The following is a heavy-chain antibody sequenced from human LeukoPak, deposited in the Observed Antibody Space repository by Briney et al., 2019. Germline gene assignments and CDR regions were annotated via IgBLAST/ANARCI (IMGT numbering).Heavy chain of an antibody. Sequence: GGSLRLSCAASGFTFNDYGMSWVRQAPGKGLEWVSGINWNGGRTGYADSMKGRFIISRDNAKNSLYLQMNSLRAEDTAVYYCARLASSGYPGGYYYYYYMDVWGKGTTVTISS. CDR2: INWNGGRT. D-gene: IGHD3-22*01. V-gene: IGHV3-20*04. CDR1: GFTFNDYG. J-gene: IGHJ6*03. CDR3: ARLASSGYPGGYYYYYYMDV.